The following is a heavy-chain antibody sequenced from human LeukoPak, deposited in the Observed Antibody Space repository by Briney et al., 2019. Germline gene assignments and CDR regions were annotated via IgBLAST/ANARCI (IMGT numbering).Heavy chain of an antibody. CDR2: ITGSGGST. CDR3: AREHREMYSGSYGAAFDI. J-gene: IGHJ3*02. V-gene: IGHV3-23*01. Sequence: PGGTLRLSCAASGFTFISYGMSWVRQAPGKGLEWVSGITGSGGSTYYADSVKGRFTISRDNAKNSLYLQMNSLRAEDTALYYCAREHREMYSGSYGAAFDIWGQGTMVTVSS. CDR1: GFTFISYG. D-gene: IGHD1-26*01.